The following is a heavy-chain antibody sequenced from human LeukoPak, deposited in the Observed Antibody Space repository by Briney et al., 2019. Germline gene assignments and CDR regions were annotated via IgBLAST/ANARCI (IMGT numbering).Heavy chain of an antibody. J-gene: IGHJ4*02. CDR1: GFTFRSYG. V-gene: IGHV3-33*08. CDR3: ARDRLVVATNPPSFFDY. D-gene: IGHD5-12*01. CDR2: IWYDGSNK. Sequence: PGMSLRLSCAASGFTFRSYGMHWVRQAPGKGLEWVAVIWYDGSNKYYADSVKGRFTISRDNSKNTLYLQMNSLRAEDTAVYYCARDRLVVATNPPSFFDYWGQGTLVTVSS.